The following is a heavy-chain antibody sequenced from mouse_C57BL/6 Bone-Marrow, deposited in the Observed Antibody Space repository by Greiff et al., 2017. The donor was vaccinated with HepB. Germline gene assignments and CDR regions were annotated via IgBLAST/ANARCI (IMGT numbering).Heavy chain of an antibody. V-gene: IGHV1-55*01. Sequence: QVQLKQPGAELVKPGASVKMSCKASGYTFTSYWITWVKQRPGQGLEWIGDIYPGSGSTNYNEKFKSKATLTVDTSSSTAYMQLSSLTSEDSAVYYCAYYDYDRVYYAMDYWGQGTSVTVSS. CDR2: IYPGSGST. CDR1: GYTFTSYW. J-gene: IGHJ4*01. CDR3: AYYDYDRVYYAMDY. D-gene: IGHD2-4*01.